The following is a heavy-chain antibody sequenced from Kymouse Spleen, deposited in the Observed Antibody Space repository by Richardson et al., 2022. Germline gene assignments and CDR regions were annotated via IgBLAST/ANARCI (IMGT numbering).Heavy chain of an antibody. CDR3: AKDMGNWNYGGYYYGMDV. J-gene: IGHJ6*02. Sequence: EVQLVESGGGLVQPGRSLRLSCAASGFTFDDYAMHWVRQAPGKGLEWVSGISWNSGSIGYADSVKGRFTISRDNAKNSLYLQMNSLRAEDTALYYCAKDMGNWNYGGYYYGMDVWGQGTTVTVSS. CDR2: ISWNSGSI. V-gene: IGHV3-9*01. CDR1: GFTFDDYA. D-gene: IGHD1-7*01.